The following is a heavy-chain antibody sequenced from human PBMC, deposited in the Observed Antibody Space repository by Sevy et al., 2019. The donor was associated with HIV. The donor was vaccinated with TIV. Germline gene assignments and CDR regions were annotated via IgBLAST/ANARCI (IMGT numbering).Heavy chain of an antibody. CDR3: ARGRGFGELPYYFDY. V-gene: IGHV3-21*01. CDR1: GFTFSSYN. J-gene: IGHJ4*02. D-gene: IGHD3-10*01. CDR2: ISSSSSYI. Sequence: GGSLRLSCAASGFTFSSYNMNWVRQAPGKGLEWLSSISSSSSYIYYADSVKGRFTISRDNAKNSLYLQMNSLRAEDPAVYYCARGRGFGELPYYFDYWGQGTLVTVSS.